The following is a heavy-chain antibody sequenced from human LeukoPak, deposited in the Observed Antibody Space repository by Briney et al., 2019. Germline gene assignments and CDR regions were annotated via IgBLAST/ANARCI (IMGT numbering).Heavy chain of an antibody. J-gene: IGHJ4*02. CDR2: IIPILGIA. D-gene: IGHD6-6*01. V-gene: IGHV1-69*02. CDR1: GGTFSSYT. CDR3: ARGSSSSKPNFDY. Sequence: ASVKVSCKASGGTFSSYTISWVRQAPRQGLEWMGRIIPILGIANYAQKFQGRVTITADKSTSTAYMELSSLRSEDTAVYYCARGSSSSKPNFDYWGQGTLVTVSS.